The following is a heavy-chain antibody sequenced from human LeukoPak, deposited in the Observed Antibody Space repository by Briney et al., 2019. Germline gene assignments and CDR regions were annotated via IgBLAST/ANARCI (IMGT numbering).Heavy chain of an antibody. CDR1: GFPFRNYV. Sequence: GGSLRLSCAASGFPFRNYVMSWVRQAPGKGREWVSYINHNGETIYYADSVKGRFTISRDNGKNSLYLQMNSLRAEDTAVYYCARGLRSLGYCSSTSCRIYYFDYWGQGTLVTVSS. D-gene: IGHD2-2*01. CDR2: INHNGETI. J-gene: IGHJ4*02. CDR3: ARGLRSLGYCSSTSCRIYYFDY. V-gene: IGHV3-48*01.